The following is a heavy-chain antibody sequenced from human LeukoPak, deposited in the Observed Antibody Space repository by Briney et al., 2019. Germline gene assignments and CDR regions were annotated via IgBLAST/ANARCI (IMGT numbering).Heavy chain of an antibody. V-gene: IGHV3-23*03. CDR2: IYSGGST. CDR3: AKDTGNYDFWSGYYGYFDY. CDR1: GFTFSSYA. J-gene: IGHJ4*02. Sequence: GGSLRLSCAASGFTFSSYAMSWVRQAPGKGLDWVSVIYSGGSTYYADSVKGRFTISRDNSKNTLYLQMNSLRAEDTAVYYCAKDTGNYDFWSGYYGYFDYWGQGTLVTVSS. D-gene: IGHD3-3*01.